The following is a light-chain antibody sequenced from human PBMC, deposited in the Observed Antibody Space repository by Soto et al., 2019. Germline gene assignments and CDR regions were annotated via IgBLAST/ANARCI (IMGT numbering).Light chain of an antibody. Sequence: IQMTQAPSSLAAYVLYRFTITFRASQSISSYLNWYQQKPGKAPKLLIYAASSLQSGVPSRFSGSGSGTDFTLTISSLQPEDFATYYCQQSYSTPQTFGPGTKVDIK. CDR2: AAS. CDR1: QSISSY. J-gene: IGKJ3*01. V-gene: IGKV1-39*01. CDR3: QQSYSTPQT.